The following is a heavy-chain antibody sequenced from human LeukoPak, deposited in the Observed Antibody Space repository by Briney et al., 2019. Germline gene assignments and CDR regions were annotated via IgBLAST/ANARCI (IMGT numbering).Heavy chain of an antibody. V-gene: IGHV4-30-4*07. CDR1: GGSISSGGYS. CDR2: IYYSGST. D-gene: IGHD1-26*01. CDR3: ARVHLYSGSYGGFDY. Sequence: SQTLSLTCAVSGGSISSGGYSWSWIRQPPGKGLEWIGYIYYSGSTYYNPSLKSRVTISVDTSKNQFSLKLSSVTAADTAVYHCARVHLYSGSYGGFDYWGQGTLVTVSS. J-gene: IGHJ4*02.